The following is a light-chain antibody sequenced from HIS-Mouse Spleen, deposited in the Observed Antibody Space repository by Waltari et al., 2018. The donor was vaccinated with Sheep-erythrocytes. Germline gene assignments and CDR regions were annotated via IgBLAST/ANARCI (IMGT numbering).Light chain of an antibody. J-gene: IGKJ2*01. Sequence: DIQMTQSPSSLSASVGDRVTITCRASQSISSYLNWYQQKPGKAPKLLIYAASSLQIGVPSRFSGSGSGTDFTLTISSLQPEDFATYYCQQSYSTPYTVGQGTKLEIK. CDR1: QSISSY. CDR2: AAS. CDR3: QQSYSTPYT. V-gene: IGKV1-39*01.